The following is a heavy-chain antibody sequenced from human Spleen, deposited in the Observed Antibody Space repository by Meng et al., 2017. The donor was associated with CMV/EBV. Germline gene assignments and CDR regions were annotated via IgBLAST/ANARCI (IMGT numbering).Heavy chain of an antibody. D-gene: IGHD3-3*01. V-gene: IGHV3-11*04. J-gene: IGHJ5*02. CDR2: ISRSGDTI. Sequence: GESLKISCAASGFTFSDYYMSWIRQAPGKGLERLSYISRSGDTIYYADSVKGRFTISRDNAKNSLYLQLKSLRAEDTAVYYCARLHNDFWSGYYFWFDPWGQGTLVTVSS. CDR1: GFTFSDYY. CDR3: ARLHNDFWSGYYFWFDP.